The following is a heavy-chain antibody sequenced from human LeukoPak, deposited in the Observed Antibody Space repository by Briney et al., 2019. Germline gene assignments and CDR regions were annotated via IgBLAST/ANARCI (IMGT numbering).Heavy chain of an antibody. CDR3: ARVGYGDYLFDY. J-gene: IGHJ4*02. V-gene: IGHV3-20*04. D-gene: IGHD4-17*01. CDR1: GFSFSEYY. CDR2: INWNGGST. Sequence: GGSLRLSCAASGFSFSEYYMSWIRQAPGKGLEWVSGINWNGGSTGYADSVKGRFTISRDNAKNSLYLQMNSLRAEDTALYYCARVGYGDYLFDYWGQGTLVTVSS.